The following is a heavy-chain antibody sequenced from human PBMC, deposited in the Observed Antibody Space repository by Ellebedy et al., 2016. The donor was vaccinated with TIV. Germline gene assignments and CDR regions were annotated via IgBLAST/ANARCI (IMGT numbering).Heavy chain of an antibody. CDR3: ATDGSYGDYLSPTHAFVI. CDR1: GFSFRSYW. D-gene: IGHD4-17*01. CDR2: MQQDGNDK. V-gene: IGHV3-7*01. Sequence: GESLKISCAASGFSFRSYWMSWVRQAPGEGLEWVANMQQDGNDKYYVDSVRGRFTVSRDNAENSLYLQMNSLRADDTAVYYCATDGSYGDYLSPTHAFVIWGQGTMVTVSS. J-gene: IGHJ3*02.